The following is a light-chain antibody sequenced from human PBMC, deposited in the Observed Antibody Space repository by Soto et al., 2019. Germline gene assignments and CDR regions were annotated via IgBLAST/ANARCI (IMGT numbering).Light chain of an antibody. CDR2: EAS. CDR3: QQHNDYAT. V-gene: IGKV1-5*01. J-gene: IGKJ2*01. Sequence: DFQMTQSPPTLSASVGDTVTLTCRASQNIGGWLAWYQQRPGRAPKLLIYEASTLASGVPSSFTGTGSGTHFTLTIDGLQPDDAATYYCQQHNDYATFGQGTK. CDR1: QNIGGW.